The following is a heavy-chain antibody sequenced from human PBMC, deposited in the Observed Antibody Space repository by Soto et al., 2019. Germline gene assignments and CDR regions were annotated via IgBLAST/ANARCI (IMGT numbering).Heavy chain of an antibody. J-gene: IGHJ4*02. CDR3: ARRGGGDYLFDS. Sequence: QLLLQESGPGLVKPSETLSLTCTVSGDSISTSNYYWGWIRQPPGEGLEWIGHIFYSGGTYYNPSLKVRFTISVDPSKNQFSLKLNSIPAADTAGYFWARRGGGDYLFDSWGQGMLGTVSS. CDR1: GDSISTSNYY. D-gene: IGHD4-17*01. V-gene: IGHV4-39*01. CDR2: IFYSGGT.